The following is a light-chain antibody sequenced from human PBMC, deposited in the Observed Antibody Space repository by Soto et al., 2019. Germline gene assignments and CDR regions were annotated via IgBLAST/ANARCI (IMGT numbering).Light chain of an antibody. J-gene: IGKJ1*01. V-gene: IGKV1-5*01. CDR2: DAS. CDR3: QQYKTYSM. CDR1: QSISSW. Sequence: DIQMTQSPSTLSASVLDRVTFTCRASQSISSWLAWYQQKPGKAPKLLIYDASSLKGGVPSRFSGSGSGTEFTLTISSLQPDDFATYYCQQYKTYSMFGQGTKV.